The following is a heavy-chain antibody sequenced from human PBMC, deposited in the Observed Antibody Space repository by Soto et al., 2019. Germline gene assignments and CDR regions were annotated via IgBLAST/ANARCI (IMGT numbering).Heavy chain of an antibody. D-gene: IGHD5-12*01. J-gene: IGHJ5*02. CDR2: IYYTGTT. CDR1: GGSIRDYY. V-gene: IGHV4-59*12. Sequence: SETLSLTCTVSGGSIRDYYWGWIRQSPGKGLEWIGYIYYTGTTKYNPSLKSRVTISVDRSKNQFSLKLSSVTAADTAVYYCVGSIGAFWFDPWGQGTLVTVSS. CDR3: VGSIGAFWFDP.